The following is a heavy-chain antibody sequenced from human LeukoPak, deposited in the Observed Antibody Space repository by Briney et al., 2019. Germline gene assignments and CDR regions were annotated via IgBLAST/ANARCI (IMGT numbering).Heavy chain of an antibody. CDR1: GGSISSSNW. CDR3: ARVYYDYVWGSYPLGAFDI. D-gene: IGHD3-16*02. V-gene: IGHV4-4*02. J-gene: IGHJ3*02. Sequence: SGTLSLTCAVSGGSISSSNWWSWVRQPPGKGLEWIGEIYHSGSTNYNPSLKSRVTISVDKSKNQFSLKLSSVTAADTAVYYCARVYYDYVWGSYPLGAFDIWSQGTMVTVSS. CDR2: IYHSGST.